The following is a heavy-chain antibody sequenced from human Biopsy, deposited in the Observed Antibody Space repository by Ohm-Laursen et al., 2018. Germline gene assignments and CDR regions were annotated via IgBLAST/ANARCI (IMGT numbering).Heavy chain of an antibody. V-gene: IGHV4-34*01. CDR2: INHSGRT. D-gene: IGHD3-22*01. J-gene: IGHJ6*02. CDR3: VRGVDYYDPYHYYALDV. CDR1: GFTFSSYS. Sequence: LSCAASGFTFSSYSMNWIRQTPGKGLEWIGEINHSGRTNYNPSLKSRVTISVDTSKNQFSLKVRSVTAADTAVYYCVRGVDYYDPYHYYALDVWGQGTTVTVSS.